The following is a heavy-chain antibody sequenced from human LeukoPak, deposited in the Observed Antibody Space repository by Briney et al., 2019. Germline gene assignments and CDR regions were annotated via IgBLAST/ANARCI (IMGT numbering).Heavy chain of an antibody. Sequence: ASVKVSCKASGYTFTSYDINWVRQATGQGLEWMGWMNPNSGNTGYAQKFQGRVTMARNTSISTAYMELSSLRSEDTAVYYCARGKHELYYYYYMDVWGKGTTVTVSS. CDR2: MNPNSGNT. V-gene: IGHV1-8*01. D-gene: IGHD3-10*01. CDR1: GYTFTSYD. CDR3: ARGKHELYYYYYMDV. J-gene: IGHJ6*03.